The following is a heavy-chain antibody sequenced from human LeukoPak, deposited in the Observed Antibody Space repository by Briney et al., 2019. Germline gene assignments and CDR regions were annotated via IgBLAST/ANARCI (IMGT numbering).Heavy chain of an antibody. D-gene: IGHD1-14*01. CDR3: ARHEPPGARRHLDY. Sequence: SETLSLTCNVSGGSISSSYWSWIRQPPGKGLEWVGYIYNTGTTNYNPSLNSRGTISVDTSKNQLSLRLSSVTAADTAVYYCARHEPPGARRHLDYWGQGTLVTVSS. CDR2: IYNTGTT. V-gene: IGHV4-59*08. CDR1: GGSISSSY. J-gene: IGHJ4*02.